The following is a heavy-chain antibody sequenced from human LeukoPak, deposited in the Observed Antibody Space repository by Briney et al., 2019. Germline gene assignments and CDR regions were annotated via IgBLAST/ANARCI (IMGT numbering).Heavy chain of an antibody. CDR3: VRDYYLYY. Sequence: PGGSLRLSCAASGFTFSSYEMNWVRQAPGKGLEWLSYISSGGSTIYYADSVKGRFTISRDNAKNSLFLQMNSRRAEDTAVYYCVRDYYLYYWGQGTLVTVSS. V-gene: IGHV3-48*03. J-gene: IGHJ4*02. CDR1: GFTFSSYE. CDR2: ISSGGSTI.